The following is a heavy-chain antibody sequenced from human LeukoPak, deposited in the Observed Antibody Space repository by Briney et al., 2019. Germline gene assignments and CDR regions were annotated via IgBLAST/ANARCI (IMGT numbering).Heavy chain of an antibody. J-gene: IGHJ3*02. CDR3: AGQRSHDAFDM. D-gene: IGHD6-25*01. V-gene: IGHV4-59*01. CDR1: GVSISSYY. CDR2: IYYSGRT. Sequence: PSETLSLTCTVSGVSISSYYWSWIRQPPGKGLELLGYIYYSGRTNYNPSLKTRVTISVDTSKNQFSLKVSSVTAADTAVYYCAGQRSHDAFDMWGQGTMVTVSS.